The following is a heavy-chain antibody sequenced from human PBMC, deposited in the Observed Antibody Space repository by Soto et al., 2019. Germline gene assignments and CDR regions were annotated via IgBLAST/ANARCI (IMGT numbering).Heavy chain of an antibody. CDR2: IIPIFGTA. Sequence: QVQLVQSGAEVKKPGSSVKVSCKASGGTFSSYAISWVRQAPGQGLEWMGGIIPIFGTANYAQKFQGRVTITADESTSTAYMELSSLRSEDTAVYYCARVGGGSVGLNGDCGLGGDYWGQGTLVTVSS. J-gene: IGHJ4*02. CDR1: GGTFSSYA. D-gene: IGHD2-21*02. V-gene: IGHV1-69*01. CDR3: ARVGGGSVGLNGDCGLGGDY.